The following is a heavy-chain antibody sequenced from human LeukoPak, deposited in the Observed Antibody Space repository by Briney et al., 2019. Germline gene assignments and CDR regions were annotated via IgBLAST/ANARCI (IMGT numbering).Heavy chain of an antibody. CDR2: INHSGST. V-gene: IGHV4-34*01. Sequence: PSETLSLTCAVYGGSFSGYYWSWIRQPPGKGLEWIGEINHSGSTNYNPSLKSRVTISVDTSKNQFSLKLSSVTAADTAVYHCARGRAYNWNDGAINWFDPWGQGTLVTVSS. D-gene: IGHD1-1*01. J-gene: IGHJ5*02. CDR1: GGSFSGYY. CDR3: ARGRAYNWNDGAINWFDP.